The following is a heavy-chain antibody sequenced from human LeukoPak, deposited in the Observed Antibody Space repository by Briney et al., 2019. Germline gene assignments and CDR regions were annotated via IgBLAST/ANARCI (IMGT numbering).Heavy chain of an antibody. V-gene: IGHV3-21*01. CDR1: GFTFRTHT. CDR2: VSSNSYYL. D-gene: IGHD1-26*01. J-gene: IGHJ3*01. Sequence: PGESLRLSCAASGFTFRTHTMNWVRQAPGKGLEWVSAVSSNSYYLYYADSVKGRFTISRDNAQNSLYLQMNSLRVEDTAVYYCARDGWYSGSYDAFDVWGQGTMVTVSS. CDR3: ARDGWYSGSYDAFDV.